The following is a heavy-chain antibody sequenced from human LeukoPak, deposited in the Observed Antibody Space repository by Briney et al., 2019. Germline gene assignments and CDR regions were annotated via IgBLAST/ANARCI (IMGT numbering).Heavy chain of an antibody. J-gene: IGHJ6*02. CDR2: IKSKTDGGTT. D-gene: IGHD2-21*02. V-gene: IGHV3-15*07. CDR1: GFTFTNAW. Sequence: GGSLRLSCAASGFTFTNAWMNWVRQAPGKGLEWVGRIKSKTDGGTTDYAAPVKGRFTISRDDSKNTLYLQMNSLKTEDTAVYYCTTEHSLPYPGDSFGMDVWGQGTTVTVSS. CDR3: TTEHSLPYPGDSFGMDV.